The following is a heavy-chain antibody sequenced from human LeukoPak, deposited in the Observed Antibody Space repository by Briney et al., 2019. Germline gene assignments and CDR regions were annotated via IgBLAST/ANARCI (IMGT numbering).Heavy chain of an antibody. D-gene: IGHD1-7*01. V-gene: IGHV1-46*01. CDR3: ARGANWNYDY. Sequence: AASVKVSCKASGYTFSNSYIHWVRQAPGQGLEWMGLINPSGGHTTYTQKYQGRVTMTRGMSTSTVYMELSSLRSDDTAVYYCARGANWNYDYWGQGTLVTVSS. CDR2: INPSGGHT. CDR1: GYTFSNSY. J-gene: IGHJ4*02.